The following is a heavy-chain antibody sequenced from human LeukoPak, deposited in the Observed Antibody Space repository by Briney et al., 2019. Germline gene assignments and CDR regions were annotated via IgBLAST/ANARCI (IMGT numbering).Heavy chain of an antibody. CDR3: ARDRGGSDYYYGMDV. J-gene: IGHJ6*02. D-gene: IGHD3-10*01. CDR2: ISSSSSYI. V-gene: IGHV3-21*01. CDR1: GFTSSSYS. Sequence: GGSLRLSCAASGFTSSSYSMNWVRQAPGKGLEWVSSISSSSSYIYYADSVKGRFTISRDNAKNSLYLQMNSLRAEDTAVYYCARDRGGSDYYYGMDVWGQGTTVTVSS.